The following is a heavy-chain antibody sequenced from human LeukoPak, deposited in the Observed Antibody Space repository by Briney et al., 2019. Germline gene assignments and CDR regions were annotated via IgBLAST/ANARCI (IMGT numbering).Heavy chain of an antibody. CDR1: GFTFSSYS. V-gene: IGHV3-48*04. CDR2: ISSSSSTI. Sequence: GGSLRLSCAASGFTFSSYSMNWVRQAPGKGLEWVSYISSSSSTIYYADSVKGRFTISRDNAKNSLYLQMNSLRAEDTAVYYCASVRGIVVENAFDIWGQGTMVTVSS. J-gene: IGHJ3*02. CDR3: ASVRGIVVENAFDI. D-gene: IGHD3-22*01.